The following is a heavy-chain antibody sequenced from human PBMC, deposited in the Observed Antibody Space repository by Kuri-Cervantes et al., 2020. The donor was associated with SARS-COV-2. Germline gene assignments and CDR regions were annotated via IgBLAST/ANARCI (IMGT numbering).Heavy chain of an antibody. Sequence: GGSLRLSCQASGYSFTSYWIGWVRLLPGKGLEWVASIYPGDSDIKYNPSFQGQVSISADKSLSTAFLHWDSLKASDTGMYYCARLAHGFDSWGQGTLVTVSS. CDR1: GYSFTSYW. J-gene: IGHJ4*02. CDR2: IYPGDSDI. CDR3: ARLAHGFDS. V-gene: IGHV5-51*01.